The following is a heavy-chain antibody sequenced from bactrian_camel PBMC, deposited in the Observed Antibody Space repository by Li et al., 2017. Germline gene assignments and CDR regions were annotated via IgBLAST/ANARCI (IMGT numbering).Heavy chain of an antibody. Sequence: VQLVESGGGSVQAGGSLRLSCVASGSTYSNICMGRFRQAPGKERERVAFSTLGGGPWYATSVKGRFTISRDNAKSTLYLQMSSLKPEDTAMYYCAADRKSVGLSCHANEYVSWGQGTQVTVS. V-gene: IGHV3S53*01. J-gene: IGHJ4*01. CDR1: GSTYSNIC. CDR3: AADRKSVGLSCHANEYVS. D-gene: IGHD6*01. CDR2: STLGGGP.